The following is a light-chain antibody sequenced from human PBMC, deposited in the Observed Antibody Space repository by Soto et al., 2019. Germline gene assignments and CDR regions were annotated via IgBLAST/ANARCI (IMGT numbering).Light chain of an antibody. CDR3: QQYNSYRT. V-gene: IGKV1-5*01. Sequence: DIQMTQSPSTLSASVEDRVTITFRASQSISSWLAWYQQKPGKVPKLLIYHASSLESGVPSRFSGSGSGTEFTLTISGLQPDDSATYYCQQYNSYRTFGQGTKVDIK. J-gene: IGKJ1*01. CDR1: QSISSW. CDR2: HAS.